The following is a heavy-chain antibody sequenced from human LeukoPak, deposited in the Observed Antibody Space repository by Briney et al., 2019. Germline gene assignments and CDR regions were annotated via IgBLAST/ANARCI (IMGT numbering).Heavy chain of an antibody. D-gene: IGHD3-22*01. CDR2: ITWNRDNI. Sequence: PGRALLLSCAAAGVTCEDYAMHWVRQAPGKGLEWVSGITWNRDNIGYGDSVKGRFTISRDNVKNALYLQMNSLRPEDTALYYCAKDLSSAITSALVLDVWGQGTTVIVSS. CDR1: GVTCEDYA. J-gene: IGHJ6*02. V-gene: IGHV3-9*01. CDR3: AKDLSSAITSALVLDV.